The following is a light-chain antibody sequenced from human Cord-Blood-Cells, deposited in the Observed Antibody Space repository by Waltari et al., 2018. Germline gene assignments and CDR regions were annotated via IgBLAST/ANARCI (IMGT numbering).Light chain of an antibody. J-gene: IGLJ2*01. CDR1: SSDVGGYNY. CDR2: DVS. CDR3: SSYTSSSTLV. V-gene: IGLV2-14*01. Sequence: QSARTQPASVSGSPGQSTTISCTGTSSDVGGYNYVSWYQQHPGKAPKLMIYDVSQRPSGVSNRFSGSKSGNTASLTISGLQAEDEADYYCSSYTSSSTLVFGGGTKLTVL.